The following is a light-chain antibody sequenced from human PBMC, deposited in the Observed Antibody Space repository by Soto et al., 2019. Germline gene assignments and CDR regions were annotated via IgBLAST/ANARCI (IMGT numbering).Light chain of an antibody. V-gene: IGLV2-14*03. CDR3: DSYTSSRTYV. J-gene: IGLJ1*01. CDR1: SSDVGCFNY. CDR2: DVT. Sequence: QSVLTQPASVSGSPGQSITISCTGTSSDVGCFNYVSWHQQHPGKAPKLMNYDVTNRPSGVSYRFSGSKSGNTASLTISGLQAEDEADYYCDSYTSSRTYVFGTGTKVTVL.